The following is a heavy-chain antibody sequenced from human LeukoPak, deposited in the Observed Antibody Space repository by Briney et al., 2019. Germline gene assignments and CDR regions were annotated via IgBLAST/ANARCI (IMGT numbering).Heavy chain of an antibody. J-gene: IGHJ3*02. Sequence: PSETLSLTCAVYGGSFSGYYWSWIRQPPGKGLEWIGEINHSGSTNYNPSLKSRVTISVDTSKNQFSLKLSSVTAADTAVYYCARGSDAFAIWGQGTMVTVSS. CDR2: INHSGST. V-gene: IGHV4-34*01. CDR3: ARGSDAFAI. CDR1: GGSFSGYY.